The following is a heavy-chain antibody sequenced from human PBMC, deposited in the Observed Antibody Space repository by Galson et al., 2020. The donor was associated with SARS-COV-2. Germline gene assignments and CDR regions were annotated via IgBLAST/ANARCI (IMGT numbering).Heavy chain of an antibody. CDR3: AGRVAGAGSLHM. D-gene: IGHD6-13*01. V-gene: IGHV6-1*01. CDR2: TYYRSQWST. Sequence: PSQTLSLTCAISGDSVSSNSAAWNWIRQSPSRGLEWLGRTYYRSQWSTDYAVSVKSRITINPDTSKNQFSLQLNSVTPEDTAIYYCAGRVAGAGSLHMWGQGTMVIVSS. CDR1: GDSVSSNSAA. J-gene: IGHJ3*02.